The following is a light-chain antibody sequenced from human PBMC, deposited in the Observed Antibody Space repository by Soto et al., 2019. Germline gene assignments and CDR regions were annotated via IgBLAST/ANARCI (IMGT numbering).Light chain of an antibody. V-gene: IGLV4-69*01. CDR3: QTWGTGIRV. Sequence: QSVLTQSPSASASLGASVKLTCTLSSGHSSYAIAWHQQQPEKGPRYLMKLNSDGSHSKRDGIPDRLSGSSSGAERYLTISSLQSEDEADYYCQTWGTGIRVFGTGTKLTVL. J-gene: IGLJ1*01. CDR1: SGHSSYA. CDR2: LNSDGSH.